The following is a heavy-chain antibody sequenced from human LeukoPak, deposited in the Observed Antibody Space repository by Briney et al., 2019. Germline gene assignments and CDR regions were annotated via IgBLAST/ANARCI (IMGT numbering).Heavy chain of an antibody. CDR1: GGSISSDGYS. J-gene: IGHJ5*02. CDR2: IYYSGST. Sequence: SQTLSLTCAVSGGSISSDGYSWSWIRQPPGKGLEWIGYIYYSGSTYYNPSLKSRVTISVDRSKTQFSLKLSSVTAADTAVYYCARERSTYAGAPENWFDPWGQGTLVTVSS. CDR3: ARERSTYAGAPENWFDP. D-gene: IGHD2-2*01. V-gene: IGHV4-30-2*01.